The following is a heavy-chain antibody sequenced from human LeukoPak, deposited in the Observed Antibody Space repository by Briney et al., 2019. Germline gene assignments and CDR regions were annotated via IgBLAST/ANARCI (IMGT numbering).Heavy chain of an antibody. CDR2: IYYSGST. Sequence: SETLSLTCTVSGGSISSYYSSWIRQPPGKGLEWIGYIYYSGSTNYNPSLKSRVTISVDTSKNQFSLKLSSVTAADTGVYYCATMLFYDFWSGSFGAFDIWGQGTMVTVSS. V-gene: IGHV4-59*01. D-gene: IGHD3-3*01. CDR1: GGSISSYY. CDR3: ATMLFYDFWSGSFGAFDI. J-gene: IGHJ3*02.